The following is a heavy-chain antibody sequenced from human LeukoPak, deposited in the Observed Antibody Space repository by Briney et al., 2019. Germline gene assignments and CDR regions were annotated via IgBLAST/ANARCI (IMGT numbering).Heavy chain of an antibody. CDR3: ARTRRDGYNQRGLWLD. Sequence: SETLSLTCTVSGGSISGYYWSWIRQPPGKGLEWIGYIYYSGSTNYNPSLKSRVTISVDTSKNQFSLKLSSVTAADTAVYYCARTRRDGYNQRGLWLDWGQGTLVTVSS. V-gene: IGHV4-59*01. J-gene: IGHJ4*02. D-gene: IGHD5-24*01. CDR2: IYYSGST. CDR1: GGSISGYY.